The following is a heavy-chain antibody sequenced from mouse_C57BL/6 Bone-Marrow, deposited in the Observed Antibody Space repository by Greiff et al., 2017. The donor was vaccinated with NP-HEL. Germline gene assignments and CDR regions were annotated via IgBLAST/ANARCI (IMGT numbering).Heavy chain of an antibody. J-gene: IGHJ1*03. CDR1: GFNIKDDY. V-gene: IGHV14-4*01. CDR3: TLITTVVGYFDV. CDR2: IDPENGDT. Sequence: EVQLQQSGAELVRPGASVKLSCTASGFNIKDDYMHWVKQRPEQGLEWIGWIDPENGDTEYASKFQGKATITADTSSNTAYLQLSSLTSEYTAVYYCTLITTVVGYFDVWGTGTTVTVSS. D-gene: IGHD1-1*01.